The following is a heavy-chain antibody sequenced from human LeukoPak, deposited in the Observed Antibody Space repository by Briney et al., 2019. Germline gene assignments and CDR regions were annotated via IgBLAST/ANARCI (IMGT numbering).Heavy chain of an antibody. V-gene: IGHV3-53*01. CDR2: IYSGGST. J-gene: IGHJ6*02. Sequence: GGSLRLSCAASGFTVSSNYMSWVLQAPGKGLEWVSVIYSGGSTYYADSVKGRFTISRDNSKNTPYLQMNSLRAEDTAVYYCARGFGYCSSTSCRPDYYGMDVWGQGTTVTVSS. CDR1: GFTVSSNY. D-gene: IGHD2-2*03. CDR3: ARGFGYCSSTSCRPDYYGMDV.